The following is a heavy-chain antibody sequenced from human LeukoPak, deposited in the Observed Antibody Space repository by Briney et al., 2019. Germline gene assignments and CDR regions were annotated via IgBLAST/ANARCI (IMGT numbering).Heavy chain of an antibody. CDR3: AREAVAGGVYGGNSLGY. CDR2: IWYDGSNK. J-gene: IGHJ4*02. Sequence: GGSLRLSCAASGFTVSSNYMSWVRQAPGKGLEWGAVIWYDGSNKYYADSVKGRFTISRDNSKNTLYLQMNSLRAEDTAVYYCAREAVAGGVYGGNSLGYWGQGTLVTVSS. CDR1: GFTVSSNY. D-gene: IGHD6-19*01. V-gene: IGHV3-33*08.